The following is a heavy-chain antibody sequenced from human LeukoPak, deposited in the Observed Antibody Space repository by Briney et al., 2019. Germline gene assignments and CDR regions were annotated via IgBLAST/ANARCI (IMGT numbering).Heavy chain of an antibody. J-gene: IGHJ6*04. CDR1: GGSISSGSYY. Sequence: SQTLSLTCTVSGGSISSGSYYWSWIRQPAGKGLEWIGRIYTSGSTNYNPSLKSRVTISVDTSKNQFSLKLSSVTAADTAVYYCASSSWYQMDVWGKGTTVTVSS. D-gene: IGHD6-13*01. CDR3: ASSSWYQMDV. CDR2: IYTSGST. V-gene: IGHV4-61*02.